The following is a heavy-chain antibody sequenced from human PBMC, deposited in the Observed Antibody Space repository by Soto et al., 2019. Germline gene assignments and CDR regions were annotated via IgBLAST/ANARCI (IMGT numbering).Heavy chain of an antibody. J-gene: IGHJ4*02. CDR3: AKDRNSYGSLLGSFDY. CDR1: GFTFSSYG. D-gene: IGHD5-18*01. V-gene: IGHV3-30*18. CDR2: ISYDGSNK. Sequence: GGSLRLSCAASGFTFSSYGMHWVRQAPGKGLEWVAVISYDGSNKYYADSVKGRFTISRDNSKNTLYLQMNSLRAEDTAVYYCAKDRNSYGSLLGSFDYWGQGTLVTVSS.